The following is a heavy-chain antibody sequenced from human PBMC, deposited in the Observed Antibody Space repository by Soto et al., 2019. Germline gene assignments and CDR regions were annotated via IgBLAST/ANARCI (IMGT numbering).Heavy chain of an antibody. D-gene: IGHD3-22*01. V-gene: IGHV5-10-1*01. CDR2: IDPSDSQT. CDR3: ARQIYDSDTGPNFQYYFDS. Sequence: GESLKISCKGSGYSFAGYWITCVRQKPGKGLEWMGRIDPSDSQTYYSPSFRGHVTISVTKSITTVFLQWSSLRASDTAMYYCARQIYDSDTGPNFQYYFDSWGQGTPVTVSS. J-gene: IGHJ4*02. CDR1: GYSFAGYW.